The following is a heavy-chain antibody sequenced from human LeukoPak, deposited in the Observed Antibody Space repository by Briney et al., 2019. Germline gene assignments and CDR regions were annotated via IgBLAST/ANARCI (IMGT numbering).Heavy chain of an antibody. CDR2: ISGSGGST. J-gene: IGHJ4*02. CDR1: GFTFSSYS. CDR3: AKDGARGSSWYQ. D-gene: IGHD6-13*01. V-gene: IGHV3-23*01. Sequence: GGSLRLSCAASGFTFSSYSMNWVRQAPGKGLEWVSAISGSGGSTYYADSVKGRFTISRDNSKNTLYLQMNSLRAEDTAVYYCAKDGARGSSWYQWGQGTLVTVSS.